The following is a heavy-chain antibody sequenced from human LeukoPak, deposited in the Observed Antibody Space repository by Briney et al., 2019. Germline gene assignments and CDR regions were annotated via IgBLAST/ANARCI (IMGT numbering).Heavy chain of an antibody. J-gene: IGHJ6*03. CDR3: ARDTFSYYYYMDV. Sequence: GGSLRLSCATSGFTFSSYWMNWVRQAPGKGLEWVANIKQDGSEKHYVDSVKGRFTISRDNAKNSLYLQMNSLRAEDTAVYYCARDTFSYYYYMDVWGKGTTVTVSS. CDR1: GFTFSSYW. V-gene: IGHV3-7*01. CDR2: IKQDGSEK.